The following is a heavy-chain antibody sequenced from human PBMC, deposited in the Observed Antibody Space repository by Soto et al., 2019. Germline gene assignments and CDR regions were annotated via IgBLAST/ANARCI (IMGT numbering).Heavy chain of an antibody. Sequence: GGSLRLSCAASGFTFSSYAMSWVRQAPGKGLEWVSAISGSGGSTYYADSVKGRFTISRDNSKNTLYLQMNSLRAEDTAVYYCAKDARYYYDSSGYYLFSGAFDIWGQGTMVTVSS. CDR3: AKDARYYYDSSGYYLFSGAFDI. CDR1: GFTFSSYA. V-gene: IGHV3-23*01. D-gene: IGHD3-22*01. CDR2: ISGSGGST. J-gene: IGHJ3*02.